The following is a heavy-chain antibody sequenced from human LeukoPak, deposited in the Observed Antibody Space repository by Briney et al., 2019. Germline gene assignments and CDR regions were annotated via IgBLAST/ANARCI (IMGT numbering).Heavy chain of an antibody. CDR3: TKRVKYGGTWDHFAD. V-gene: IGHV3-23*01. CDR2: VNADGGNT. Sequence: PGGSLRLSCVASGFTFSSYSLAWVRQTPGKGLAWVSTVNADGGNTYYADSVKGRFTISRDNSKSTLILQMNSLRVEDTALYYCTKRVKYGGTWDHFADWGQGTLVTVSS. CDR1: GFTFSSYS. J-gene: IGHJ4*02. D-gene: IGHD1-26*01.